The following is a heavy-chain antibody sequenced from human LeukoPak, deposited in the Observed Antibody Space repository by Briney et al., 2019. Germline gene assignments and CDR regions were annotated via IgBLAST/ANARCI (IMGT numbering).Heavy chain of an antibody. D-gene: IGHD2-15*01. V-gene: IGHV3-7*01. CDR1: GFTFTNYW. Sequence: GGSLRLSCAASGFTFTNYWMSWVRQAPGKGLERVANIRQDGSDKFYVDSVKGRFTISRDNAQNSLYLQMNSLRAEDTAGYYCARDPGDVAAAHDAFDIWGQGTMVTVSS. CDR3: ARDPGDVAAAHDAFDI. CDR2: IRQDGSDK. J-gene: IGHJ3*02.